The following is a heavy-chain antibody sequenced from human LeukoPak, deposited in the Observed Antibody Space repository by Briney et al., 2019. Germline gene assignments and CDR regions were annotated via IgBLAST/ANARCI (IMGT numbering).Heavy chain of an antibody. V-gene: IGHV3-15*04. CDR2: IESKTDGGTT. J-gene: IGHJ4*02. CDR1: GFSFSDAW. D-gene: IGHD3-10*01. CDR3: TTYGSGRKFDY. Sequence: GGSLRLSCAASGFSFSDAWMSWVRQIPGKGLEWVGRIESKTDGGTTDYAAPVKCRFTISRDHSTYKLYLQMNSLKSEDTAVYYCTTYGSGRKFDYWGQGILVTVSS.